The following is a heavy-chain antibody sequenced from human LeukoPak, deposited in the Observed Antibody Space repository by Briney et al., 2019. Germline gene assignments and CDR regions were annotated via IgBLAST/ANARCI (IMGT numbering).Heavy chain of an antibody. D-gene: IGHD6-6*01. CDR3: ARDPDSAQPDY. CDR2: ISGPSSHT. Sequence: GGSLRLSCVASGFTFSGFAMIWVRQAPGKGLQWVSAISGPSSHTYYADSVRGRFTISRDNSRNTLYLQMNSLTVEDTAVYYCARDPDSAQPDYWGQGILVTVSS. J-gene: IGHJ4*02. CDR1: GFTFSGFA. V-gene: IGHV3-23*01.